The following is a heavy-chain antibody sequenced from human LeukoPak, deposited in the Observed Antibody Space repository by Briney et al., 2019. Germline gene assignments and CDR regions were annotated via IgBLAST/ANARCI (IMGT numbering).Heavy chain of an antibody. CDR1: GGSISPYY. Sequence: SETLSLTCTVSGGSISPYYWSWIRQPPGKGLEWIGYIYYSGSTNYNPSLKSRVTISVDTSKNQFSLKLSSVTAADTAVYYCARAGPPYDFWSGYYTENYYYYYMDVWGKGTTVTVSS. J-gene: IGHJ6*03. V-gene: IGHV4-59*01. CDR2: IYYSGST. CDR3: ARAGPPYDFWSGYYTENYYYYYMDV. D-gene: IGHD3-3*01.